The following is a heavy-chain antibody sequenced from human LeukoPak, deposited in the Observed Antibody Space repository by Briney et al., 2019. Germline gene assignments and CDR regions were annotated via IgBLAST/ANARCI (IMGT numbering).Heavy chain of an antibody. D-gene: IGHD3-22*01. CDR2: MNPNNGNT. CDR3: AISSSYYYDSSGLPDFDY. V-gene: IGHV1-18*01. Sequence: ASVKVSCKASGFTFTSYDINWVRQTTGQGLEWMGWMNPNNGNTNYAQKLQGRVTMTTDTSTSTAYMELRSLRSDDTAVYYCAISSSYYYDSSGLPDFDYWGQGTLVTVSS. CDR1: GFTFTSYD. J-gene: IGHJ4*02.